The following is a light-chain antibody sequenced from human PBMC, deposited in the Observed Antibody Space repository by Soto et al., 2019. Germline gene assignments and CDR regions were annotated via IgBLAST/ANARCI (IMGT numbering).Light chain of an antibody. CDR1: QSISNY. Sequence: DIQMTQSPSSLSASVGDRVTITCRASQSISNYLNWYQQKPGKAPKLLMYAASSVQSGVPSRFGGSGSGTDFTLTISSLQPEDFATYYCQQSYSTPRTFGQGTKVEIK. J-gene: IGKJ1*01. CDR3: QQSYSTPRT. CDR2: AAS. V-gene: IGKV1-39*01.